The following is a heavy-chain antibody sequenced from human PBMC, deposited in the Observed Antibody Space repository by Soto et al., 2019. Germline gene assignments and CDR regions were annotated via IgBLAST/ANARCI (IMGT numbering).Heavy chain of an antibody. J-gene: IGHJ4*02. CDR3: ARDPKTTGGQHWAFNYFDS. D-gene: IGHD2-8*02. Sequence: LRLSCAASGFSFSISPMHWVRQAPGKGPEWVALISYDGTNKFYADSVKGRFTISRDNSKSTLYLHVDSLRPEDAAVYYCARDPKTTGGQHWAFNYFDSWGQGTLVTVSS. V-gene: IGHV3-30-3*01. CDR2: ISYDGTNK. CDR1: GFSFSISP.